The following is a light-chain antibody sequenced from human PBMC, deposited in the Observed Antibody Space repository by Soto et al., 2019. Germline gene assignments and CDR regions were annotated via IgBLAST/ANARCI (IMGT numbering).Light chain of an antibody. V-gene: IGLV2-14*01. Sequence: QSALTQPASVSGSPGQSIAISCTGTSSDVGGYNSVSWYQQHPGKAPKLMIYDVTYWPSGVSNRFSGSKSGNTAFLTISGLQAEDEADYYCSSYASGGTYFLGTGTKLTVL. J-gene: IGLJ1*01. CDR1: SSDVGGYNS. CDR2: DVT. CDR3: SSYASGGTYF.